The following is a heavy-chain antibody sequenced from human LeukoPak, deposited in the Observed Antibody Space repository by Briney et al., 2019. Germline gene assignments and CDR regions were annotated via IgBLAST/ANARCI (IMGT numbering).Heavy chain of an antibody. Sequence: SETLSLTCTVSGGSISSYYWSWIRQPPGKGLEWIGYIYYSGSTNYNPSLKSRVTMSVDTSKNQFSLKLSSVTAADTAVYYCARASAAAGLDYWGQGTLVTVSS. D-gene: IGHD6-13*01. V-gene: IGHV4-59*12. CDR2: IYYSGST. J-gene: IGHJ4*02. CDR1: GGSISSYY. CDR3: ARASAAAGLDY.